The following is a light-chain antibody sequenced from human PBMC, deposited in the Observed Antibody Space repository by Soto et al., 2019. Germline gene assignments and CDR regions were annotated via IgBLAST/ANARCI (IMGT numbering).Light chain of an antibody. CDR2: EVS. CDR3: SSYTGRNNFYV. V-gene: IGLV2-8*01. CDR1: SSDVGGYNY. J-gene: IGLJ1*01. Sequence: QSALTQPPSASGSPGQSVTISCTGTSSDVGGYNYVSWYQQHPGKAPKLTIHEVSKRPSGVPDRFSGSKSGNTASLTVSGLQAEDEADYYCSSYTGRNNFYVFGTGTKVTVL.